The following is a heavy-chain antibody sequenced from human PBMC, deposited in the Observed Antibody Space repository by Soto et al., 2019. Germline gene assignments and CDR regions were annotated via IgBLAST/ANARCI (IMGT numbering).Heavy chain of an antibody. CDR1: GASFSEYY. CDR3: ARFGRMGVEH. Sequence: QVHLQQWGAGLLKPSETLSLSCTVSGASFSEYYWSWSRHPPGKGLEWIGETNHRGVTHYNRSLTSRVTISVETSKHPFSPRLSSVTAADTSVYYCARFGRMGVEHWCQGTLVIVSS. D-gene: IGHD3-16*01. J-gene: IGHJ4*02. CDR2: TNHRGVT. V-gene: IGHV4-34*01.